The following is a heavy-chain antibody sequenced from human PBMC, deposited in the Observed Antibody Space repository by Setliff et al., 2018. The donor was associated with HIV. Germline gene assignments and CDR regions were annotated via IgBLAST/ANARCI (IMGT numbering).Heavy chain of an antibody. CDR2: INHSGST. V-gene: IGHV4-34*01. CDR3: ARGCWRGSGCSK. D-gene: IGHD6-19*01. Sequence: SETLSLTCAVYGGSFSGYYWSWIRQPPGKGLEWIGEINHSGSTNYNPPLKSRVTISVDTSKNQFSLKLSSVTAADTAVYYCARGCWRGSGCSKWGQGTLVTVSS. J-gene: IGHJ4*02. CDR1: GGSFSGYY.